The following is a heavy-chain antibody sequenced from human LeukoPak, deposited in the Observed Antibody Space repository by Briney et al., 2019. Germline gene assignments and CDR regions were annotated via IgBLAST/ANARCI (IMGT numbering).Heavy chain of an antibody. V-gene: IGHV3-23*01. Sequence: GGSLRLSCAACGLTFRSYAMTWVRQAPGKGLEWVSSISGSGTNTYFADSVKGRFTISRDNSKGSLYLQMNSLRDEDTAIYYCAKDRGYNYPFRYFDHWGQGTLVTVSS. D-gene: IGHD5-24*01. CDR2: ISGSGTNT. CDR3: AKDRGYNYPFRYFDH. CDR1: GLTFRSYA. J-gene: IGHJ4*02.